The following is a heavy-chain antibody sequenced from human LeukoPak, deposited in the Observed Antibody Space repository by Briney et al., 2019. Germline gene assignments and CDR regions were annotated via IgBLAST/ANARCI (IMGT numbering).Heavy chain of an antibody. D-gene: IGHD3-10*01. Sequence: SETLSLTCTVSGGSISSYYWSWIRQPPGKGLEWIGYIYCSGSTNYNPSLKSRVTISVGTSKNQFSLKLSSVTAADTAVYYCASNYYGSGSLDYWGQGNLVTVSS. CDR1: GGSISSYY. V-gene: IGHV4-59*08. J-gene: IGHJ4*02. CDR2: IYCSGST. CDR3: ASNYYGSGSLDY.